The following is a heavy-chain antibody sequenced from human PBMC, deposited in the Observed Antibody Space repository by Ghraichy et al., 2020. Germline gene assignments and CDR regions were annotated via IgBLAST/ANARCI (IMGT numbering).Heavy chain of an antibody. V-gene: IGHV3-7*01. CDR1: GFTFSSYW. CDR3: ARVDRGYSGYDYVDAFDI. D-gene: IGHD5-12*01. J-gene: IGHJ3*02. Sequence: LSLTCAASGFTFSSYWMSWVRQAPGKGLEWVANIKQDGSEKYYVDSVKGRFTISRDNAKNSLYLQMNSLRAEDTAVYYCARVDRGYSGYDYVDAFDIWGQGTMVTVSS. CDR2: IKQDGSEK.